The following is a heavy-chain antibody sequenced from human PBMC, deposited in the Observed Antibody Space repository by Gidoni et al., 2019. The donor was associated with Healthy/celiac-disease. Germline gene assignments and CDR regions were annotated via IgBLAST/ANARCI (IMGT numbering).Heavy chain of an antibody. D-gene: IGHD3-3*01. CDR3: ARDFYYDFWSGHLPPDY. Sequence: QVQLVESGGGVVQPGRSLRLSCAASGFTFSSYGMHWVRQAPGKGLEWVAVIWYDGSNKYYADSVKGRFTISRDNSKNTLYLQMNSLRAEDTAVYYCARDFYYDFWSGHLPPDYWGQGTLVTVSS. J-gene: IGHJ4*02. CDR1: GFTFSSYG. CDR2: IWYDGSNK. V-gene: IGHV3-33*01.